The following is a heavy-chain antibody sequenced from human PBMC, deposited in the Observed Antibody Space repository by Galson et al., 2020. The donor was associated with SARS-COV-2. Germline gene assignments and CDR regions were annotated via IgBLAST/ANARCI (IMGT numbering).Heavy chain of an antibody. J-gene: IGHJ4*02. D-gene: IGHD6-13*01. Sequence: SGPTLVKPTQTLTLSCTFSGFSLSTSGMCVSWIRQPPGKALEWLALIDWDDDKYYSTSLKTRLTISKDTSKNQVVLTMTNMDPVDTATYYCARIGGYSSSWPHVDYWGQGTLVTVSS. CDR2: IDWDDDK. V-gene: IGHV2-70*01. CDR1: GFSLSTSGMC. CDR3: ARIGGYSSSWPHVDY.